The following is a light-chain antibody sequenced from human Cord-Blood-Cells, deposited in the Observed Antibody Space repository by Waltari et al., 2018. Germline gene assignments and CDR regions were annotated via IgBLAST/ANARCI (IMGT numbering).Light chain of an antibody. J-gene: IGKJ2*01. Sequence: DIQMTQSPSTLSASVGDRVTITYRASQSISSWLAWYQQKPGKAPKLLIYDASSLESGVPSRFSGSGSGTEFTLTISSLQPDDFATYYCQQYNSYSVYTFGQGTKLEIK. CDR1: QSISSW. CDR3: QQYNSYSVYT. CDR2: DAS. V-gene: IGKV1-5*01.